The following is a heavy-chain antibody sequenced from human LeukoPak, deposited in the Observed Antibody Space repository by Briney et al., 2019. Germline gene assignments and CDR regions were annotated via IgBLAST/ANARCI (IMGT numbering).Heavy chain of an antibody. D-gene: IGHD3-3*01. CDR2: ISYDGSNK. CDR3: ARQDYDFWSGYYPYYFDY. J-gene: IGHJ4*02. CDR1: GVTFSSYA. V-gene: IGHV3-30*04. Sequence: PGGSLRLSCAASGVTFSSYAMHWVRQAPGKGLEWVAVISYDGSNKYYADSVKGRFTISRDNSKNTLYLQMNSLRAEDTAVYYCARQDYDFWSGYYPYYFDYWGQGTLVTVSS.